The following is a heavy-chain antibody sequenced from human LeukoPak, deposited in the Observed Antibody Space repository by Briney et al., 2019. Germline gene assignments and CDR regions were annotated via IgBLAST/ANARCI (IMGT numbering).Heavy chain of an antibody. CDR3: ARNSYQGGPFDY. CDR2: ISSSSSYI. J-gene: IGHJ4*02. V-gene: IGHV3-21*01. Sequence: GGSLRLSCAASGFTFSSYGMNWVRQAPGKGLEWVSSISSSSSYIYYADSVKGRFTISRDNAKNSLYLQMNSLRAEDTAVYYCARNSYQGGPFDYWGQGTLVTVSS. CDR1: GFTFSSYG. D-gene: IGHD3-16*01.